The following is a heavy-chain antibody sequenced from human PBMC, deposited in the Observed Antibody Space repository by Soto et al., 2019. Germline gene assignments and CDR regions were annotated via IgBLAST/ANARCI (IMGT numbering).Heavy chain of an antibody. CDR3: ARAYIAVAALDY. V-gene: IGHV4-34*01. CDR2: INHSGST. CDR1: GRSFSGYY. J-gene: IGHJ4*02. D-gene: IGHD6-19*01. Sequence: DTLSATCAVSGRSFSGYYWSWIRQPPGKVLEWIGEINHSGSTNYNPSLKSRVTISVDTSKNQCSLNLSSVTAADTAVYYCARAYIAVAALDYWGQGFLVTVPQ.